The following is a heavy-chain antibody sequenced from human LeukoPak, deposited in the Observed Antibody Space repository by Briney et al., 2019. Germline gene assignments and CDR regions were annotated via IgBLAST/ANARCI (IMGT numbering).Heavy chain of an antibody. CDR2: IYHSGST. CDR3: ASKPIEGYYMDV. Sequence: SETLSLTCTVSGGSISSGGYYWSWIRQPPGKGLEWIGYIYHSGSTYYNPSLKSRVTISVDRSKSQFSLKLSSVTAADTAVYYCASKPIEGYYMDVWGKGTTVTVSS. V-gene: IGHV4-30-2*01. J-gene: IGHJ6*03. D-gene: IGHD2-15*01. CDR1: GGSISSGGYY.